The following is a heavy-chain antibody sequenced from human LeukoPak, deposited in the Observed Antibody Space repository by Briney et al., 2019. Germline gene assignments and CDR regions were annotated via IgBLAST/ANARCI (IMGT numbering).Heavy chain of an antibody. V-gene: IGHV4-59*08. D-gene: IGHD3-10*01. CDR3: GRLFRSGSYDTSLDY. Sequence: PSETLSLTCTVSGGSISSYYWTWIRQPPGKGLEWIGYIYYTGSTNYNPSLKSRVTISVDTSKNQFSLKLSSVTAADTAVYYCGRLFRSGSYDTSLDYWGQGTLVNVSS. CDR2: IYYTGST. J-gene: IGHJ4*02. CDR1: GGSISSYY.